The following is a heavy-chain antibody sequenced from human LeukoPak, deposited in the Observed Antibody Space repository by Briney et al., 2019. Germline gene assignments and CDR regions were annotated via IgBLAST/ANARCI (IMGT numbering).Heavy chain of an antibody. D-gene: IGHD4-11*01. V-gene: IGHV4-34*01. Sequence: PSETLSLTCAISGGSFDGYSWSWIRQSPGKGLEWIGEINLGGSTTYNPSLKSRVTLTIDTSKKEVSLKLTSVTAADTSIYFCATSTKVVRPDNWDSWGQGTLVTVSS. CDR3: ATSTKVVRPDNWDS. J-gene: IGHJ4*02. CDR1: GGSFDGYS. CDR2: INLGGST.